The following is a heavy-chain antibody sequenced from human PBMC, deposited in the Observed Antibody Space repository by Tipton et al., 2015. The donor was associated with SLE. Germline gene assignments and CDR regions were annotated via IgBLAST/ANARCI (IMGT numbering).Heavy chain of an antibody. CDR1: GGSFSDSF. V-gene: IGHV4-34*01. CDR3: ARGWDYDFWSGYADY. J-gene: IGHJ4*02. Sequence: TLSLTCAVYGGSFSDSFWNWIRQSPGKGLEWIGEVNHSGTTDYHPSLKSRVTMSVDTSKNQFPLKLTSLTAADTAVYYCARGWDYDFWSGYADYWGQGTLVTVSS. CDR2: VNHSGTT. D-gene: IGHD3-3*01.